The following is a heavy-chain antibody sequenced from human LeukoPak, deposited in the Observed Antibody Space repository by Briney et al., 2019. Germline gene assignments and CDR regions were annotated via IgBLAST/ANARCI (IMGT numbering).Heavy chain of an antibody. CDR2: ISGSGGST. D-gene: IGHD3-10*01. CDR3: GRITMARGALRTNNWFDP. J-gene: IGHJ5*02. V-gene: IGHV3-23*01. Sequence: PGGSLRLSCAASGFTFSSYGMSWVRQAPGKGLEWVSAISGSGGSTYYADSVKGRFTISRDNSKNTLYLQMNSLRAEDTAVYYCGRITMARGALRTNNWFDPWGQGTLVTVSS. CDR1: GFTFSSYG.